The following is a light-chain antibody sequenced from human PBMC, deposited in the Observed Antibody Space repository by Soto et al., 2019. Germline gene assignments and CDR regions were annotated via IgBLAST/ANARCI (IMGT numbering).Light chain of an antibody. Sequence: QSVLTQPASGSGAPGQSIAISCTGNSREVGAYNYVSWYQQPPGKVPKLVIYAVTNRPSGVSDRFSGSKSGNTASLTISGLQAEDEADYYCSSYTSNTTPYVFGTGTKVTVL. CDR1: SREVGAYNY. J-gene: IGLJ1*01. V-gene: IGLV2-14*01. CDR3: SSYTSNTTPYV. CDR2: AVT.